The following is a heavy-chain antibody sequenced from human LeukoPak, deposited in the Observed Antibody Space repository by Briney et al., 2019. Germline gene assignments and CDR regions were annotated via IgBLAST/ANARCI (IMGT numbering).Heavy chain of an antibody. Sequence: GGSLRLSCAASGFTFSSYWMSWVRQAPGKGLEWVANIKQDGSEKYYVDSVKGRFTISRDNAKDSLYLQMNSLRAEDTAVYYCANSRGGMVSFDYWGQGTLVTVSS. CDR1: GFTFSSYW. D-gene: IGHD2-15*01. CDR3: ANSRGGMVSFDY. V-gene: IGHV3-7*03. CDR2: IKQDGSEK. J-gene: IGHJ4*02.